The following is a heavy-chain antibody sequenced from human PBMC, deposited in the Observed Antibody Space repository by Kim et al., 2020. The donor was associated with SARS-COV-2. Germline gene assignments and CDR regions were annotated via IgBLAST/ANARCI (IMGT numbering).Heavy chain of an antibody. CDR2: ST. D-gene: IGHD6-6*01. J-gene: IGHJ4*02. V-gene: IGHV4-4*07. Sequence: STNYNPSLKSRVTMSVATSKNQFSLKLSSVTAADTAVYYCARGVAAHLDYWGQGTLVTVSS. CDR3: ARGVAAHLDY.